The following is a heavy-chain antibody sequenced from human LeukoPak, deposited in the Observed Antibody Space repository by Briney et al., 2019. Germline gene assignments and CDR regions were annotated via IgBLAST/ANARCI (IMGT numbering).Heavy chain of an antibody. D-gene: IGHD2-2*01. CDR1: GITFSSYA. CDR2: ISSSGDST. CDR3: AKVGGYCISTSCYAYFDF. Sequence: GGSLRLSCAASGITFSSYAMSWVRQAPGKGLEWVSSISSSGDSTHFADSVMGRFTISKDTSKNTLYLQMNSLRVEDTAVYYCAKVGGYCISTSCYAYFDFRGQGTLVTVSS. J-gene: IGHJ4*02. V-gene: IGHV3-23*01.